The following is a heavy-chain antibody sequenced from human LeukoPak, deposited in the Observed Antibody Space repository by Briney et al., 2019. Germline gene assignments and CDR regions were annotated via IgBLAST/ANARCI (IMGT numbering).Heavy chain of an antibody. CDR2: ISYDGRSQ. V-gene: IGHV3-30*14. J-gene: IGHJ4*02. Sequence: GGSLRLSCAASGFIFSNYALHWVRQPPGEGVEWVAAISYDGRSQYYADSVKDRFIISRDDSNNTVYLQLNSLRSGDTAVYFCARMNRGSGDYWGQGTLVSVSS. CDR3: ARMNRGSGDY. CDR1: GFIFSNYA. D-gene: IGHD6-25*01.